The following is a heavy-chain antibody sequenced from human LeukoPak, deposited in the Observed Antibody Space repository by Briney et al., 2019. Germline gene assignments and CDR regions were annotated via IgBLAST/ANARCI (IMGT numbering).Heavy chain of an antibody. CDR3: ARDLVVVPAAILINYYYYGMDV. J-gene: IGHJ6*02. Sequence: GSSVKVSCKASGGTFSSYAISWVRQAPGQGLEWMGRIIPILGIANYAQKLQGRVTMTTDTSTSTAYMELRSLRSDDTAVYYCARDLVVVPAAILINYYYYGMDVWGQGTTVTVSS. CDR2: IIPILGIA. CDR1: GGTFSSYA. D-gene: IGHD2-2*01. V-gene: IGHV1-69*04.